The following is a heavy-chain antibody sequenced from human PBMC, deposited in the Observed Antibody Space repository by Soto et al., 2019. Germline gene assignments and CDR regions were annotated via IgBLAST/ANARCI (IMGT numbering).Heavy chain of an antibody. D-gene: IGHD3-10*01. Sequence: GASVKVSCKASGFTFTSSAVQWVRQARGQRLEWIGWIVVGSGNTNYAQKFQERVTITRDMSTSTAYMELSSLRSEDTAVYYCAPSSYGFYYYYGMDVWGQGTTVTVSS. CDR3: APSSYGFYYYYGMDV. CDR1: GFTFTSSA. V-gene: IGHV1-58*01. J-gene: IGHJ6*02. CDR2: IVVGSGNT.